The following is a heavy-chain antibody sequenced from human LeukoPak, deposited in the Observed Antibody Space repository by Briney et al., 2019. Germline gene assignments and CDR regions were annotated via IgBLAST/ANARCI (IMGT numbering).Heavy chain of an antibody. J-gene: IGHJ5*02. D-gene: IGHD2-2*01. CDR1: GSTFSSYA. V-gene: IGHV1-69*04. Sequence: ASVKVSCKASGSTFSSYAISWVRQAPGQGLEWMGRIIPILGIANYAQKFQGRVTITADKSTSTAYMELSSLRSEDTAVYYCARACSRRSSTSRQRPRDNRFHPWGQGTLVTVSS. CDR3: ARACSRRSSTSRQRPRDNRFHP. CDR2: IIPILGIA.